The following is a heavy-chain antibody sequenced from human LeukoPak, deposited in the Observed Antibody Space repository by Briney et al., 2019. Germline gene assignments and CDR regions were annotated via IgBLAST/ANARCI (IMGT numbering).Heavy chain of an antibody. D-gene: IGHD1-26*01. Sequence: VASVKVSCKASGYTFTGYYMHWVRQAPGQGLEWMGWINPNSGGTNYAQKFQGRVTMTRDTSISTAYMELSRLRSDDTAVYYCATRIVGATWFDYWGQGTLVTVSS. J-gene: IGHJ4*02. CDR3: ATRIVGATWFDY. CDR2: INPNSGGT. V-gene: IGHV1-2*02. CDR1: GYTFTGYY.